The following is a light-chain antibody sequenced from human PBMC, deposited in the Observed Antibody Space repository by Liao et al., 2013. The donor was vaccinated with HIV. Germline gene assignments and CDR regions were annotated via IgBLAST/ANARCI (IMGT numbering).Light chain of an antibody. CDR3: QVWDSHHDHVGAV. J-gene: IGLJ3*02. V-gene: IGLV3-21*01. Sequence: YVLTQPPSVSVAPGKTARITCGGDNIGDKGVHWYQQKPGQAPTLVIYYDTNRPSGIPERFSGSNPGITATLTISRVEAGDEADYYCQVWDSHHDHVGAVFGGGTRLTVL. CDR2: YDT. CDR1: NIGDKG.